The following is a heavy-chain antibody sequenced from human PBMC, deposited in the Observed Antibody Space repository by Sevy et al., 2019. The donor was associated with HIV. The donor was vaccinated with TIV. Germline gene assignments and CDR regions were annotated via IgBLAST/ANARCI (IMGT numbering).Heavy chain of an antibody. Sequence: GGSLRLSCAASGFTVSSNYMSWVRQAPGKGLEWVSIIFSGGGTYYADSVQGRFTISRDNSKNMVYLQMNSLRAEDTAVFYCARGATFYSDNSCRVLSVLGAFDIWGRGTMVTVSS. V-gene: IGHV3-53*01. J-gene: IGHJ3*02. CDR2: IFSGGGT. CDR1: GFTVSSNY. D-gene: IGHD3-22*01. CDR3: ARGATFYSDNSCRVLSVLGAFDI.